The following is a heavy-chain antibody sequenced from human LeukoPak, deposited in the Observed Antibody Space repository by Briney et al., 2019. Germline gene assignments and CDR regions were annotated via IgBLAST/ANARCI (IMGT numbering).Heavy chain of an antibody. CDR1: GFTFSSYW. CDR3: ASDYGGNSVY. V-gene: IGHV3-7*01. D-gene: IGHD4-23*01. CDR2: IKEDGSEK. Sequence: GGSLRLSCAASGFTFSSYWMSWVRQAPGKGLEWVANIKEDGSEKYYVDSVKGRFTISRDNAKNSLYLQMNSLRAEDTAMYYCASDYGGNSVYWGQGTLVTVSS. J-gene: IGHJ4*02.